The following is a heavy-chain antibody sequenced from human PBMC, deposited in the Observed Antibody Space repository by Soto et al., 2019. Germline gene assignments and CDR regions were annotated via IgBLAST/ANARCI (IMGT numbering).Heavy chain of an antibody. J-gene: IGHJ6*03. V-gene: IGHV4-59*01. D-gene: IGHD4-17*01. Sequence: SETLSLTCTVSGGSISSYYWSWIRQPPGKGLEWIGYIYYSGSTNYNPSLKSRVTISVDTSKNQFSLKLSSVTAADTAVYYCARGDYDRYYYYYYMDVWGKGTTVTVSS. CDR3: ARGDYDRYYYYYYMDV. CDR2: IYYSGST. CDR1: GGSISSYY.